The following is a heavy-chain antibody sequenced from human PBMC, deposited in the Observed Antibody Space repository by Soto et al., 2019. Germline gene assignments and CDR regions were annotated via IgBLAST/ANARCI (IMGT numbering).Heavy chain of an antibody. J-gene: IGHJ4*02. D-gene: IGHD1-26*01. Sequence: SETLSLTCTVSGGSVSSGSYYWSWIRQPPGKGLEWIGYIYYSGSTNYNPSLKSRVTISVDTSKNQFSLKLSSVTAADTAVYYCARRWELQYYFDYWGQGTLVTVSS. CDR3: ARRWELQYYFDY. CDR1: GGSVSSGSYY. V-gene: IGHV4-61*01. CDR2: IYYSGST.